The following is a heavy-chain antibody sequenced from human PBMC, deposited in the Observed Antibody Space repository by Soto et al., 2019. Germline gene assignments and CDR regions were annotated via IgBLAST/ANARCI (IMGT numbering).Heavy chain of an antibody. CDR2: IIPILGIA. CDR1: GGTFSSYT. J-gene: IGHJ6*02. D-gene: IGHD6-13*01. Sequence: QVQLVQSGAEVKKPGSSVKVSCKASGGTFSSYTISWVRQAPGQGLEWMGRIIPILGIANYAQKFQGRVTITADKSTSTAYVELSSLRSEDTAVYYCARGGVGSSEDYYYYYGMDVWGQGTTVTVSS. V-gene: IGHV1-69*02. CDR3: ARGGVGSSEDYYYYYGMDV.